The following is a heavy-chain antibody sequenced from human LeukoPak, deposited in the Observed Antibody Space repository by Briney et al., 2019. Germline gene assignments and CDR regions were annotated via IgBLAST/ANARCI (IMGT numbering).Heavy chain of an antibody. V-gene: IGHV3-23*01. CDR1: GVIISSYA. J-gene: IGHJ5*02. Sequence: PGGSLRLSCAASGVIISSYAMSWVRQAPGKGLERVSAINGRGDNTYYADFVKGRFTISRDNSKSNVYLQMTSLRTEDTAVYYCAKDRVSPGFNWFDPWGQGTLVTVSS. CDR2: INGRGDNT. D-gene: IGHD2/OR15-2a*01. CDR3: AKDRVSPGFNWFDP.